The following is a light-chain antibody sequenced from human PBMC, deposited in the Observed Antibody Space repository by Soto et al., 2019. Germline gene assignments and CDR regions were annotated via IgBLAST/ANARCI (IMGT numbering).Light chain of an antibody. CDR1: SSDVGGYNY. V-gene: IGLV2-14*01. J-gene: IGLJ1*01. Sequence: QSARTHPASVSWSPGHSITISCTGTSSDVGGYNYVSWYQQHPGKAPKVMIYEVSNRPSGVSNRFSGSKSGNAASLTISGLQAEDEADYYCSSYRSIGTLVFGTGTKVTXL. CDR3: SSYRSIGTLV. CDR2: EVS.